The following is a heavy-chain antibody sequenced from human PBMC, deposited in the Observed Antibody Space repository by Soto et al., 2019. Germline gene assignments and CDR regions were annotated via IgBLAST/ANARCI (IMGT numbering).Heavy chain of an antibody. CDR2: IYYSGCT. Sequence: PSETLSLTCTVAGGSIISYYWSWIRKPPGKGLEWIGYIYYSGCTNYNPSLKSRVTISVDTSKNQFSLKLSSVTAADTAVYYCARSDYYDSSEDGYYFDYWGQGTLVTVSS. V-gene: IGHV4-59*01. D-gene: IGHD3-22*01. J-gene: IGHJ4*02. CDR3: ARSDYYDSSEDGYYFDY. CDR1: GGSIISYY.